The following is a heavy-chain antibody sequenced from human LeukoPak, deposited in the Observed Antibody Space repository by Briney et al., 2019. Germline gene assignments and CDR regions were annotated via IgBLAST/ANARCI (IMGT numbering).Heavy chain of an antibody. CDR1: GGTFSSYA. Sequence: SVKVSCKASGGTFSSYAISWVRQAPGQGLEWMGGIIPIFGTANYAQKFQGRVTITADGSTSTAHMELSSLRSEDTAVYYCARDCSGGSCQFDYWGQGTLVTVSS. CDR2: IIPIFGTA. V-gene: IGHV1-69*13. D-gene: IGHD2-15*01. J-gene: IGHJ4*02. CDR3: ARDCSGGSCQFDY.